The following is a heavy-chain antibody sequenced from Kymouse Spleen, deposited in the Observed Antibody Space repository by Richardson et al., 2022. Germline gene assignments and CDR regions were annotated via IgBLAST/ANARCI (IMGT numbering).Heavy chain of an antibody. V-gene: IGHV4-34*01. Sequence: QVQLQQWGAGLLKPSETLSLTCAVYGGSFSGYYWSWIRQPPGKGLEWIGEINHSGSTNYNPSLKSRVTISVDTSKNQFSLKLSSVTAADTAVYYCARGWYYYGSGSFPFDYWGQGTLVTVSS. D-gene: IGHD3-10*01. CDR2: INHSGST. CDR3: ARGWYYYGSGSFPFDY. CDR1: GGSFSGYY. J-gene: IGHJ4*02.